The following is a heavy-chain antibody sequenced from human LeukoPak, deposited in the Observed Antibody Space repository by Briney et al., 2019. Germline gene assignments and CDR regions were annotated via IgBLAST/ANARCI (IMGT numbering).Heavy chain of an antibody. D-gene: IGHD6-13*01. V-gene: IGHV1-8*01. J-gene: IGHJ4*02. CDR1: GYTFTSYD. Sequence: ASVKVSCKASGYTFTSYDINWVRQATGQGPEWMGWMNPNSGNTGYAQKFQGRVTMTRNTSISTAYMELSSLRSEDTAVYYCARGHSSSWYCDYWGQGTLVTVSS. CDR2: MNPNSGNT. CDR3: ARGHSSSWYCDY.